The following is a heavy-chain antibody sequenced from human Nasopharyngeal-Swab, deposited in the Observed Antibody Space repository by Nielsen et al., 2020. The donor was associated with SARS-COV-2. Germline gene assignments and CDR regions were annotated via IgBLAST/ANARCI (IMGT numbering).Heavy chain of an antibody. CDR3: AKEGATGWFDP. V-gene: IGHV4-59*11. CDR2: ISHNSGT. CDR1: GFSITSHY. J-gene: IGHJ5*02. Sequence: SDTLSLTCTVSGFSITSHYWSWIRQPPGKGLEWIGYISHNSGTSYNPSLKSRVTMFMDTSKNQFYLRLKSVTAADTAVYYCAKEGATGWFDPWGQGTLVTVSS.